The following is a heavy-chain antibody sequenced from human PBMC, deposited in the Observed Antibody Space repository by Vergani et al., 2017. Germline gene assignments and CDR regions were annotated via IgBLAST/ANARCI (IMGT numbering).Heavy chain of an antibody. Sequence: VQLVESGGGVVQPGRSLRLSCAASGFTFSSYDMHWVRQATGKGLEWVSAIGTAGDTYYPGSVKGRFTISRENAKNSLYLQMNSLRAGDTAVYYCARGGIYGGRYFDLWGRGTRVTVSS. V-gene: IGHV3-13*01. CDR2: IGTAGDT. D-gene: IGHD4-23*01. CDR3: ARGGIYGGRYFDL. CDR1: GFTFSSYD. J-gene: IGHJ2*01.